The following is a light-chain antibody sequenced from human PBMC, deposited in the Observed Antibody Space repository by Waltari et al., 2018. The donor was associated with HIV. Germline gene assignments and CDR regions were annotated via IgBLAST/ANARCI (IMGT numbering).Light chain of an antibody. CDR1: TIGSKS. CDR2: YDR. J-gene: IGLJ2*01. Sequence: SYVLTQPPSVSVAPGTTARITWGGNTIGSKSGHWYQHKPGQAPVLVIYYDRERPSGIPERFSGSDSGNTATLTINRVEAGDEADYYCQVWDSSSEHVVFGGGTKLTVL. V-gene: IGLV3-21*04. CDR3: QVWDSSSEHVV.